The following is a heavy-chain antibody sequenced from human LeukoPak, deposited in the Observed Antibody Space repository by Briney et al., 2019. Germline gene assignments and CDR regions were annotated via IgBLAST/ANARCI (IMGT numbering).Heavy chain of an antibody. CDR1: GFTFSDHA. J-gene: IGHJ3*02. CDR2: IKQDGSEK. V-gene: IGHV3-7*01. Sequence: GGSLRLSCAASGFTFSDHAMSWVRQAPGKGLEWVANIKQDGSEKYYVDSVKGRFTISRDNAKNSLYLQMNSLRAEDTAVYYCARPCRLDDAFDIWGQGTMVTVSS. D-gene: IGHD6-6*01. CDR3: ARPCRLDDAFDI.